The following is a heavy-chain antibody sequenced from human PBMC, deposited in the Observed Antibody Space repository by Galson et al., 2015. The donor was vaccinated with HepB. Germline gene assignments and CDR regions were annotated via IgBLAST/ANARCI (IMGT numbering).Heavy chain of an antibody. D-gene: IGHD2/OR15-2a*01. CDR2: ISSDGTSA. CDR3: ARGSEEYYYYYYYMDV. V-gene: IGHV3-74*01. J-gene: IGHJ6*03. Sequence: SLRLSCAASGFTFSTYWVHWVRQAPGEGPIWVSRISSDGTSADYADSVKGRFTISRDNAKGTVYLQMNSLKVEDTAVYYCARGSEEYYYYYYYMDVWGTGTTVAVSS. CDR1: GFTFSTYW.